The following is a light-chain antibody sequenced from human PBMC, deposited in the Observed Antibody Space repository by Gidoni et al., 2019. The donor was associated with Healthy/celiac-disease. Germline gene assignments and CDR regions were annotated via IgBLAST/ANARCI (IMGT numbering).Light chain of an antibody. J-gene: IGKJ3*01. Sequence: EIVLTQSPGTLSLSPGERATLSCRASQSVSSSYLAWYQQKPGQAPRLLIYGASSRATGIPDRFSGSGSGTDFTLTISRLEPEDFAVYYCQQYGSLIFTFXPXTKVDIK. CDR2: GAS. CDR3: QQYGSLIFT. CDR1: QSVSSSY. V-gene: IGKV3-20*01.